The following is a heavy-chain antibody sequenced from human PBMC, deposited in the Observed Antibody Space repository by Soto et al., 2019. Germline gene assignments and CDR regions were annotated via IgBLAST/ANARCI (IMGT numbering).Heavy chain of an antibody. CDR1: AGSISSYY. CDR2: IYYSGST. CDR3: AREEVAADFDY. V-gene: IGHV4-59*12. J-gene: IGHJ4*02. D-gene: IGHD2-2*01. Sequence: QVQLQESGPGLVKPSETLSLTCTVSAGSISSYYWSWIRQPPGKGLERIVYIYYSGSTNYNPSLKSRVTISGYTSKNPFSLTMSSVTAADTDVYDCAREEVAADFDYWGQGTLVTVSS.